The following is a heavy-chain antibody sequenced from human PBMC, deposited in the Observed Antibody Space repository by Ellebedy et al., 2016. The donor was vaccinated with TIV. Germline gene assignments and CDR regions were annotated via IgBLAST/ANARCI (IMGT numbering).Heavy chain of an antibody. CDR3: AKISTIFGVVSRGYYGMDV. V-gene: IGHV3-30*18. J-gene: IGHJ6*02. CDR1: GFTFSSYG. CDR2: ISYDGSNK. D-gene: IGHD3-3*01. Sequence: GGSLRLXXAASGFTFSSYGMHWVRQAPGKGLEWVAVISYDGSNKYYADSVKGRFTISRDNSKNTLYLQMNSLRAEDTAVYYCAKISTIFGVVSRGYYGMDVWGQGTTVTVSS.